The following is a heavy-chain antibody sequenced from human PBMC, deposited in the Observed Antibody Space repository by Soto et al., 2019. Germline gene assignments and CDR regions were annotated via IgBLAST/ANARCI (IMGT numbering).Heavy chain of an antibody. CDR3: ARVPYRAAGTPYYYYMDV. CDR2: IYYSGST. CDR1: GGSISSYY. J-gene: IGHJ6*03. D-gene: IGHD6-13*01. V-gene: IGHV4-59*01. Sequence: SETLSLTCTVSGGSISSYYWSWIRQPPGKGLEWIGYIYYSGSTNYNPSLKSRVTISVDTSKNQFSLKLSSVTAADTAVYYCARVPYRAAGTPYYYYMDVWGKGTTVTVSS.